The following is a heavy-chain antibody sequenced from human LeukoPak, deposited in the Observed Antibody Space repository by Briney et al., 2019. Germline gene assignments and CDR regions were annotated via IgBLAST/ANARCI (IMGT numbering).Heavy chain of an antibody. V-gene: IGHV1-18*01. D-gene: IGHD2-2*01. CDR3: ARTNPQRGYFDY. Sequence: ASVKVSCKSSGHTFTSYGISWVRQAPGQGLEWMTWISPYNGDTKYSQNFQGRVTMTTDTSTTTAYMELRSLRSDDTAVYYCARTNPQRGYFDYWGQGTLVTVSP. CDR2: ISPYNGDT. CDR1: GHTFTSYG. J-gene: IGHJ4*02.